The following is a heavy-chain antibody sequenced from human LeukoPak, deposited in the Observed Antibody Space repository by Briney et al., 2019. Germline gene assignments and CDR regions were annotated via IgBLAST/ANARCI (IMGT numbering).Heavy chain of an antibody. V-gene: IGHV1-2*02. CDR3: AKDSIVGATKVFYFDY. CDR2: INPNSGGT. D-gene: IGHD1-26*01. Sequence: ASVKVSCKASGYTFTGYYMHWVRQAPGQGLEWMGWINPNSGGTNYAQKFQGRVTMTRDTSISTAYMELSRLRSDDTAVYYCAKDSIVGATKVFYFDYWGQGTLVTVSS. J-gene: IGHJ4*02. CDR1: GYTFTGYY.